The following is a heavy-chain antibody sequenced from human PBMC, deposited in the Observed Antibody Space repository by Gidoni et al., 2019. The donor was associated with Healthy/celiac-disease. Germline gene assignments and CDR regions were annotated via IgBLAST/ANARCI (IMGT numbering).Heavy chain of an antibody. CDR3: AKDAILEWLSPLDY. V-gene: IGHV3-23*01. J-gene: IGHJ4*02. Sequence: EVQLLESGGGLVQPGGSLSLSCAASGFTFSSYAMSWVRQAPGKGLEWVSGISGSGGRTYYADSVKGRFTISRDNSKNTLYLQMNSLRAEDTAVYYCAKDAILEWLSPLDYWGQGTLVTVSS. CDR2: ISGSGGRT. CDR1: GFTFSSYA. D-gene: IGHD3-3*01.